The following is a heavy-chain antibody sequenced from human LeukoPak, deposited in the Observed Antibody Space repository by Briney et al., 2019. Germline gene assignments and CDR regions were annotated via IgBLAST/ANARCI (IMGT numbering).Heavy chain of an antibody. J-gene: IGHJ4*02. CDR2: ISGGGGST. CDR1: GFTFSSYA. Sequence: GGSLRLSCAASGFTFSSYAMSWVRQAPGKGLEWVSAISGGGGSTYYADPAKGRFTISRDNSRSAVHLEMSSLRPDDTAVYYCVREGYYDPGSSPTFYFDSWGRGTLVTVSS. CDR3: VREGYYDPGSSPTFYFDS. D-gene: IGHD3-10*01. V-gene: IGHV3-23*01.